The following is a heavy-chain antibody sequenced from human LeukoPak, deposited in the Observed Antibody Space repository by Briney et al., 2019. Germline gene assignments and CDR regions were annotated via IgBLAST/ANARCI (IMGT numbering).Heavy chain of an antibody. CDR2: IYYSGST. J-gene: IGHJ5*02. CDR3: AKFSLEGIPDRRFDP. V-gene: IGHV4-39*07. D-gene: IGHD6-6*01. CDR1: GGSINSRPYY. Sequence: PSETLSLTCSVSGGSINSRPYYWGWIRQPPGKGLEWIGNIYYSGSTYYNPSLKSRVTISVDTSKNQFSLKLSSVTAADTAVYYCAKFSLEGIPDRRFDPWGQGTLVTVSS.